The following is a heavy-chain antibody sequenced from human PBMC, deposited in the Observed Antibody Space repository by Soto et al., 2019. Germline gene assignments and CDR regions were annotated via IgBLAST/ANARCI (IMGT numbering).Heavy chain of an antibody. CDR1: GFTFSSYA. D-gene: IGHD3-16*01. V-gene: IGHV3-23*01. J-gene: IGHJ4*02. CDR2: ISGSGGST. CDR3: AKVADFGYVFDY. Sequence: EVQLLESWGGLVQPGGSLRLSCAASGFTFSSYAMSLVRQAPGKGLEWVSAISGSGGSTYYADSVKGRFTISRDNSKNTLYLQMNRLIAEDTAVYYCAKVADFGYVFDYWGQGPLVTVSS.